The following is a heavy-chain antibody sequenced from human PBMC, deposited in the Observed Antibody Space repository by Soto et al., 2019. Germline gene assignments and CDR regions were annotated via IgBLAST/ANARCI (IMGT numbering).Heavy chain of an antibody. CDR1: GYTFTTYP. CDR3: ARARYSSGWDLDF. Sequence: QVQPVQSGAEVRKPGASVNVSCKASGYTFTTYPIHWVRQAPGQRLEWMGWINSGNGKTKYAPKFQARVTITWDTSATTAKMELSSLTSEDTAVYYCARARYSSGWDLDFWGQGTLVSVSS. V-gene: IGHV1-3*01. CDR2: INSGNGKT. J-gene: IGHJ4*02. D-gene: IGHD6-19*01.